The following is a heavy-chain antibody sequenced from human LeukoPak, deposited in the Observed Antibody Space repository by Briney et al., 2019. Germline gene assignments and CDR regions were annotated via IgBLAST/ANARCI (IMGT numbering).Heavy chain of an antibody. CDR1: GGSISNNY. Sequence: SETLSLTCTVSGGSISNNYWSLIRQPPGKGLERIGYVYYSGSTNYNPSLKSRVTISVDTSKNQFSLRLSSVTAADTAVYYCARGVTDIVVVPRATKRTRFFDFWGQGIQVTVSS. J-gene: IGHJ4*02. CDR2: VYYSGST. D-gene: IGHD2-2*01. V-gene: IGHV4-59*12. CDR3: ARGVTDIVVVPRATKRTRFFDF.